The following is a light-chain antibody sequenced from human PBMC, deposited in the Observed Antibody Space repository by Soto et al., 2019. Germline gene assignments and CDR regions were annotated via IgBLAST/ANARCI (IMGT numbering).Light chain of an antibody. J-gene: IGLJ1*01. V-gene: IGLV1-40*01. Sequence: QSVLTQPPSVSGAPGQSVTISCTGSSSNIGSGFDVHWYQQLPGTAPKLLIYGNSNRPSGVPDRFSGSRSGTSASLAITGLQAEDEADYYCQSYDSSLTGSKAFGSGTKVTVL. CDR1: SSNIGSGFD. CDR2: GNS. CDR3: QSYDSSLTGSKA.